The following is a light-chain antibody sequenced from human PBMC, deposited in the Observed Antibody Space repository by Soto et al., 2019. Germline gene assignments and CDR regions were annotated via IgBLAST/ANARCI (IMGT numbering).Light chain of an antibody. CDR2: GAS. Sequence: EIVLTQSPGTLCLSPGERATLSCRASQSVSSSYLAWYQQKPGQAPRLLIYGASSRATGIPDRFSGSGSGTDFTLTISRLEPEDFAVYYCQQYGSSPPSVTFGQGTRLEIK. V-gene: IGKV3-20*01. CDR1: QSVSSSY. CDR3: QQYGSSPPSVT. J-gene: IGKJ5*01.